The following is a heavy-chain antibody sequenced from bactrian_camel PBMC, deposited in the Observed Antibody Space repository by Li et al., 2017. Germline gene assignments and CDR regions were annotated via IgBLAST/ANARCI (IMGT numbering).Heavy chain of an antibody. J-gene: IGHJ4*01. CDR3: AAGTNAYGVGTCQYDY. Sequence: HVQLVESGGGSVKAGESLKLSCVAFGGTYSSYRSYCMAWFRQAPGKEREGVANIHNDGRTYYVDSVKGRFILSQDNAKTTMFLQMNDLKPEDTATYLCAAGTNAYGVGTCQYDYWGRGTQVTVS. CDR2: IHNDGRT. V-gene: IGHV3S57*01. D-gene: IGHD1*01. CDR1: GGTYSSYRSYC.